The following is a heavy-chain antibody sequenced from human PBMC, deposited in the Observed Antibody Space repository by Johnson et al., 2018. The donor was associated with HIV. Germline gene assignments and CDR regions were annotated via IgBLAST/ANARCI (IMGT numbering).Heavy chain of an antibody. Sequence: QLVESGGGLVQPGGSLRLSCAASGFTVSSNYMSWVRQAPGKGLEWVSVIYSGGSTYYADSVKGRFTISRDNSKNTLYLQMNSLRAEDTAVYYCAREGSTVVTSAFDIWGQGTMVTVSS. D-gene: IGHD4-23*01. CDR2: IYSGGST. CDR1: GFTVSSNY. V-gene: IGHV3-66*01. J-gene: IGHJ3*02. CDR3: AREGSTVVTSAFDI.